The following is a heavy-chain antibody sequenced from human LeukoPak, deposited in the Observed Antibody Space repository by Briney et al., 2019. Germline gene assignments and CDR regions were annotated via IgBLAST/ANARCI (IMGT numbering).Heavy chain of an antibody. J-gene: IGHJ4*02. V-gene: IGHV3-53*01. CDR1: GFPFSSNY. CDR2: IYSGGST. Sequence: GGSLSLSCAASGFPFSSNYMSWVRQAPGKGLEWVSDIYSGGSTYYADSVKGRFTISRDNSKNTLYLQMNSLRAEDTAVYYCARSHMSRGGGSCYIDYWGQGTLVTVSS. D-gene: IGHD2-15*01. CDR3: ARSHMSRGGGSCYIDY.